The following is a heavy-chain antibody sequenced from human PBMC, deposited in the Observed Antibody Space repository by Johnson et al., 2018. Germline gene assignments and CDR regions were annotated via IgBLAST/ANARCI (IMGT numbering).Heavy chain of an antibody. V-gene: IGHV3-9*01. CDR3: AKTRDCRSMSCLRPFDI. D-gene: IGHD2-2*01. J-gene: IGHJ3*02. CDR2: TRWNGDGV. Sequence: EVQLVESGGGLVQPGRSLRLSCVASGVTFDDYAMHWVRQVPGKGLEWVSGTRWNGDGVEYADSVTGRFTISRDNAKNSLYLQMSSLRADDTGLYYCAKTRDCRSMSCLRPFDIWGQGARVTVSS. CDR1: GVTFDDYA.